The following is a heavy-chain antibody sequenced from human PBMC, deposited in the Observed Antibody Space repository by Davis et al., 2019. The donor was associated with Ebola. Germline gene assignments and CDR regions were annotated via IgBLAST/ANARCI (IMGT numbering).Heavy chain of an antibody. CDR3: AKDTSNIWFDI. J-gene: IGHJ3*02. CDR1: GFTLSSYW. CDR2: GTSADT. D-gene: IGHD1-26*01. V-gene: IGHV3-23*01. Sequence: GESLKISCAASGFTLSSYWMHWVRQAPGKGLEWVSTYGTSADTYYADSVKGRFTISRDNSKNTLYLQMNGLRVDDTAIYYCAKDTSNIWFDIWGQGTMVTVSS.